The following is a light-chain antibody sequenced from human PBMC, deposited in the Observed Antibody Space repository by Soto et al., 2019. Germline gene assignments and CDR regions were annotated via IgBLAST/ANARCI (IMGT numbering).Light chain of an antibody. CDR3: SSWDDSLNGPT. V-gene: IGLV1-44*01. Sequence: QSVLTQPPSASGTPGQRVTFSCSGSNTNIGINTVNWYQQLPGTAPKLLIYTNDQRPSGVPDRFSGSKSGTSASLAISGLQSEDEDDYYCSSWDDSLNGPTFGGGTKLTVL. J-gene: IGLJ2*01. CDR1: NTNIGINT. CDR2: TND.